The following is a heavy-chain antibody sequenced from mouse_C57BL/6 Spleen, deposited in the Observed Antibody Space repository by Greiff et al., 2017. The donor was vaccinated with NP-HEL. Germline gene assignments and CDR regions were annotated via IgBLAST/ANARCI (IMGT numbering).Heavy chain of an antibody. Sequence: EVQLQQSGPVLVKPGASVKMSCKASGYTFTDYYMNWVKQSHGKSLEWIGVINPYNGGTSYNQKFKGTATLTVDKSSSTAYMELNSLTSEDSAVYYCAREGTYDYDVDYWGQGTTLTVSS. CDR1: GYTFTDYY. CDR3: AREGTYDYDVDY. D-gene: IGHD2-4*01. CDR2: INPYNGGT. V-gene: IGHV1-19*01. J-gene: IGHJ2*01.